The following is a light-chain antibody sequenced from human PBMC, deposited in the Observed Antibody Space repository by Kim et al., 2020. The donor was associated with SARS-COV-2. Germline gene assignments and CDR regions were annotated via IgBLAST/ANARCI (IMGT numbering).Light chain of an antibody. CDR3: QQTYSFPLI. J-gene: IGKJ4*01. CDR2: SAS. CDR1: QDVSNW. V-gene: IGKV1-12*01. Sequence: DIQMTQSPSSVSASVGDRVTITCRASQDVSNWLVWYQQKPGKAPQLLIYSASSLQSGVPSRFSGRGSGTDFTLTISSLQPGDFATCYCQQTYSFPLIFGGGTKVDIK.